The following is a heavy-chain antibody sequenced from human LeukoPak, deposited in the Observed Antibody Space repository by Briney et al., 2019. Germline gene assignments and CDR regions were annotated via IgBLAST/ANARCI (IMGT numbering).Heavy chain of an antibody. CDR3: ARWEAAAGFDY. J-gene: IGHJ4*02. Sequence: ASVKVSCKASGYTFTGYYMNWVRQAPGQGLEWMGWINPNSGGTNYAQKFQGRVTMTRDTSISTAYMELSRLRSDGTAVYYCARWEAAAGFDYWGQGTLVTVSS. V-gene: IGHV1-2*02. CDR1: GYTFTGYY. D-gene: IGHD6-13*01. CDR2: INPNSGGT.